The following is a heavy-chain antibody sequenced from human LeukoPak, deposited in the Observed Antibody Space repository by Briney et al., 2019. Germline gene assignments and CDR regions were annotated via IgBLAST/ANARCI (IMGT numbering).Heavy chain of an antibody. J-gene: IGHJ4*02. CDR2: IRSKDYGGTT. CDR3: TRDPETHLWLEGY. CDR1: GFTFGDDA. Sequence: PGRSLRLSCTTSGFTFGDDAMSWVRQAPGKGLEWVGFIRSKDYGGTTEYAASVNGRFTISRDDSKSIAYLQMKSLKIEDTAVYYCTRDPETHLWLEGYWGQGTLVTVSS. D-gene: IGHD5-18*01. V-gene: IGHV3-49*04.